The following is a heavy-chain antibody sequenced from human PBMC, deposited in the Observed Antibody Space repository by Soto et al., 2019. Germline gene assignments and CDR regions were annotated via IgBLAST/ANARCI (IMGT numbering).Heavy chain of an antibody. CDR1: GDSVSSNSAA. D-gene: IGHD2-15*01. CDR2: TYYRSKWYN. V-gene: IGHV6-1*01. CDR3: AREGGYCSGGSCSGLGPLYAFDI. J-gene: IGHJ3*02. Sequence: QVPLQQSGPGLVKPSQTLSLTCAISGDSVSSNSAAWNWIRQSPSRGLEWLGRTYYRSKWYNDYAVTVKSRITINPDTSKNQFSLQLNSVTPEDTAVYYCAREGGYCSGGSCSGLGPLYAFDIWGQGTMVTVSS.